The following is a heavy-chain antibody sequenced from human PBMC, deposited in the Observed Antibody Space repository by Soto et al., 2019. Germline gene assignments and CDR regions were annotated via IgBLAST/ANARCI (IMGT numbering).Heavy chain of an antibody. J-gene: IGHJ6*02. CDR2: IYYSGST. Sequence: SEKLSLPCTVSGGSISRYYWRWIRQPPGKGLEWIGYIYYSGSTNYNPSLKRRVTISVDTSKNQFSLKLSSVTAADTAVYYCARLTYYYDSSGYPRPYYYGMDVWGQGTTVTSP. V-gene: IGHV4-59*01. D-gene: IGHD3-22*01. CDR1: GGSISRYY. CDR3: ARLTYYYDSSGYPRPYYYGMDV.